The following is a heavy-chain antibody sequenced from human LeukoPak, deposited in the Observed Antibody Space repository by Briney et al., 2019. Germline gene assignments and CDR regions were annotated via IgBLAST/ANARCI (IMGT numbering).Heavy chain of an antibody. CDR1: GGTFSSYT. J-gene: IGHJ2*01. D-gene: IGHD3-22*01. CDR2: IIPILGIA. CDR3: ARDHHYYDSHWYFDL. V-gene: IGHV1-69*04. Sequence: SVKVSCKASGGTFSSYTISWVRQAAGQGLEWMGRIIPILGIANYAQKFQGRVTITADKSTSTAYMELSSLRSEDTAVYYCARDHHYYDSHWYFDLWGRGTLVTVSS.